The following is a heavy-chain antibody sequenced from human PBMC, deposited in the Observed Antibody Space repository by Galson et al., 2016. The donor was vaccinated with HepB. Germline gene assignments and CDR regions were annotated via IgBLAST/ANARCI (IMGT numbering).Heavy chain of an antibody. V-gene: IGHV6-1*01. CDR3: SRGWSNLAY. CDR2: TYHRSQWYH. J-gene: IGHJ4*02. Sequence: CAISGDSVLNNNLAWNWIRQSPSRGLEWLGRTYHRSQWYHDYAVSVRNRITIDPDTAKNQFSLQLKSVSHDDTAVYYCSRGWSNLAYWGQGSLVIVSS. CDR1: GDSVLNNNLA. D-gene: IGHD3-16*02.